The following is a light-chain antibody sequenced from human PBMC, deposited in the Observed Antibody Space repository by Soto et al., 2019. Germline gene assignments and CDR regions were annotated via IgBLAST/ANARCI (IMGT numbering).Light chain of an antibody. CDR2: GAF. Sequence: PGTLSLSPGDRATLSCGASQTVSGNYLAWYQQKPGQAPSLLIYGAFTRATGIPARFSGTGSGTEFTLTISSLQSEDFALYYCQQYNDWPLTFGQGTKVDIK. CDR3: QQYNDWPLT. CDR1: QTVSGN. V-gene: IGKV3-15*01. J-gene: IGKJ1*01.